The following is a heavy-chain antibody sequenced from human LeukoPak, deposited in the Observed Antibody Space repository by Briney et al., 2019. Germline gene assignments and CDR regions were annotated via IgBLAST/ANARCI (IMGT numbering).Heavy chain of an antibody. CDR3: ARSAPGSVRHFDNWFDP. J-gene: IGHJ5*02. D-gene: IGHD5/OR15-5a*01. V-gene: IGHV1-69*05. CDR2: IIPIFGTA. CDR1: GYTFTGYY. Sequence: ASVKVSCKASGYTFTGYYMHWVRQAPGQGLEWMGRIIPIFGTANYAQKFQGRVTITTDESTSTAYMELSSLRSEDTAVCYCARSAPGSVRHFDNWFDPWCQGTLVTVSS.